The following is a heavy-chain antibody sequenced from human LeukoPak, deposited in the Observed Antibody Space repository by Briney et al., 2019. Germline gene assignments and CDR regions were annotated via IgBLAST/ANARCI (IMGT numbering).Heavy chain of an antibody. Sequence: GASVKVSCKASGYTFTGYYIHWVRQAPGQGLEWMGWINPNSGGTNYAQKFQGRVTITRDTSISTAYMELSRLRSDDTAVYYCARIIPVTYTLDPIGLDYWGQGTLVTVSS. CDR3: ARIIPVTYTLDPIGLDY. V-gene: IGHV1-2*02. J-gene: IGHJ4*02. CDR2: INPNSGGT. D-gene: IGHD2-21*02. CDR1: GYTFTGYY.